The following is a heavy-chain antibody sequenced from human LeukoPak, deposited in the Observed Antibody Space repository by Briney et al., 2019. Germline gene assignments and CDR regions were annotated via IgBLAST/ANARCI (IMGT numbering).Heavy chain of an antibody. V-gene: IGHV1-8*01. D-gene: IGHD4-17*01. CDR3: ARPATVTFSDASDI. CDR2: MNPNSGNT. J-gene: IGHJ3*02. CDR1: GYTFTSYD. Sequence: GASVKVSCKASGYTFTSYDINWVRQATGQGLEWMGWMNPNSGNTGYAQKFQGRVTMTRNTSISTAYMELSSLRSEDTAVYYCARPATVTFSDASDIWGQGTMVTASS.